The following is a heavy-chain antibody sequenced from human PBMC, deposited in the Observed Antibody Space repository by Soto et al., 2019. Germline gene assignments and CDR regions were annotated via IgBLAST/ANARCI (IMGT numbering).Heavy chain of an antibody. CDR3: ARQGEYFDWLLRGTYFDY. Sequence: ETLSLTCTVSGGSISSYYWSWIRQPPGKGLEWIGYIYYSGSTNYNPSLKSRVTISVDTSKNQFSLKLSSVTAADTAVYYCARQGEYFDWLLRGTYFDYWGQGTLVTVSS. CDR2: IYYSGST. D-gene: IGHD3-9*01. V-gene: IGHV4-59*01. CDR1: GGSISSYY. J-gene: IGHJ4*02.